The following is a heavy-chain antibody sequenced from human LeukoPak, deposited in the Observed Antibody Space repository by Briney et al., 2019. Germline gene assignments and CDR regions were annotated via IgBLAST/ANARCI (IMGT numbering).Heavy chain of an antibody. CDR1: GLTFGSDA. CDR2: ISGSGDSA. CDR3: AKTSYTSCYSCVSDC. Sequence: GGSLRLSCAASGLTFGSDAMSWVRQAPGKGLEWVSGISGSGDSAYYADSVKGWFPISRDNSKNTLYLQMNSLRAEDPTIYYCAKTSYTSCYSCVSDCWGQATLVTAYS. V-gene: IGHV3-23*01. J-gene: IGHJ4*02. D-gene: IGHD2-2*01.